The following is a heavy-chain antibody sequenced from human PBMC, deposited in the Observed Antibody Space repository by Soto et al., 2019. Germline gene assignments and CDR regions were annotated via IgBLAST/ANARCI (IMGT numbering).Heavy chain of an antibody. CDR1: GGSISSGGYY. CDR2: IYYSGST. V-gene: IGHV4-31*03. J-gene: IGHJ4*02. CDR3: ARSFRGELELPTTALYFDY. Sequence: SETLSLTCTVSGGSISSGGYYWSWIRQHPGKGLEWIGYIYYSGSTHYNPSLKSRVAISVDTSKNHFSLRLSSVTAADTAVYYCARSFRGELELPTTALYFDYWGQGTLVTVSS. D-gene: IGHD1-7*01.